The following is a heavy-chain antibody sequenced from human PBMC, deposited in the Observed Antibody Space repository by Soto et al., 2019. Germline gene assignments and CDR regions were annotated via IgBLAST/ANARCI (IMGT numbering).Heavy chain of an antibody. V-gene: IGHV3-30*03. CDR3: AHSTIVHYHDDMDV. J-gene: IGHJ6*02. Sequence: QVQLVESGGGVVQPGRSLRLSCAASGSTFRTYGMHWVRQALGKGLEWVAVISYDGSKEYYADSVKGRFTISRDNSKNTLYLQMDRLRDADTSVYYCAHSTIVHYHDDMDVWGQGTTVTVS. D-gene: IGHD1-26*01. CDR2: ISYDGSKE. CDR1: GSTFRTYG.